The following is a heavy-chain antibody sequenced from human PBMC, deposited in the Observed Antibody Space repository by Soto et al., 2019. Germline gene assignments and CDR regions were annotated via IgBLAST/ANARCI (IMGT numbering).Heavy chain of an antibody. CDR3: ARGSSGYRRFDY. CDR2: INHSGST. D-gene: IGHD3-22*01. Sequence: SETLPLNCAFYGESFSGYYWSWIRQPPGKGLEWIGEINHSGSTNYNPSLKSRVTISVDTSKNQFSLKLSSVTAADTAVYYCARGSSGYRRFDYWGQGTLVTVSS. J-gene: IGHJ4*02. V-gene: IGHV4-34*01. CDR1: GESFSGYY.